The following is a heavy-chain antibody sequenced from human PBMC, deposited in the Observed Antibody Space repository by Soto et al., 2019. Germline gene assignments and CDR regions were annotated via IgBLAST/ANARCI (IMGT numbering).Heavy chain of an antibody. CDR1: GDSLENLA. J-gene: IGHJ5*01. V-gene: IGHV1-69*01. CDR2: VIPVLGTR. CDR3: ARDGRTLRYLEWPAAFDS. Sequence: QVQLVQSGTEVRTPGSSVKVSCKASGDSLENLAISWVRQAPGQGFEWMGGVIPVLGTRDYAQNLQDRLTITADESTTTVFMELSSLKSEDTAVYFCARDGRTLRYLEWPAAFDSWGQGTLVTVSS. D-gene: IGHD3-3*01.